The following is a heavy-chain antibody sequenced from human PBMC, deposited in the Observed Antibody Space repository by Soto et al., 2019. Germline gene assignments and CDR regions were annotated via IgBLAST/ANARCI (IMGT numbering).Heavy chain of an antibody. J-gene: IGHJ5*02. D-gene: IGHD2-8*01. CDR3: GRYCTSMKCRGGYYLDL. Sequence: QVLLVQSGAEMKQPGSSVSVSCKASGDSFTNYAFTWVRQAPGQGPEWLGGIILALGTPHYSQRFQGRLTMTADESSSTVYMELGSLRLDDTAVYDCGRYCTSMKCRGGYYLDLWGQGTLLTVSS. V-gene: IGHV1-69*01. CDR1: GDSFTNYA. CDR2: IILALGTP.